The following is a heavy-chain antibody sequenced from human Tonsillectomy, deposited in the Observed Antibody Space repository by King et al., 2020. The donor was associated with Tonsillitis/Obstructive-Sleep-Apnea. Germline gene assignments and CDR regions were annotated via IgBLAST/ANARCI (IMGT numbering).Heavy chain of an antibody. J-gene: IGHJ3*02. CDR1: GDTVTGYY. CDR2: INTKSGGR. Sequence: VQLVESGAEVKKPGASVKVSCKASGDTVTGYYMQWVRQAPGQGLEWMGRINTKSGGRNYAQKFQGRVTMTSDTTISTAYMEMSRLRCDDTAVYDCAREKKAVVPAAHAFDIWGQGTMVTVSS. V-gene: IGHV1-2*06. D-gene: IGHD2-2*01. CDR3: AREKKAVVPAAHAFDI.